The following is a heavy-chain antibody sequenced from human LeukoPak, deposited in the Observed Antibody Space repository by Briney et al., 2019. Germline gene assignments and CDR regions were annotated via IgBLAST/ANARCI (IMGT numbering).Heavy chain of an antibody. D-gene: IGHD5-24*01. CDR2: ICAYNGNT. CDR1: GYTLPSYV. V-gene: IGHV1-18*01. CDR3: ARDLGTRWLPRGQMGY. J-gene: IGHJ4*02. Sequence: ASVKVSCKASGYTLPSYVISWVRQAPGQGLEWMGWICAYNGNTNYAQKLQGRVTMTTDTSTSTAYMELRSLRSDDTAVYYGARDLGTRWLPRGQMGYWGEGTLVTVSS.